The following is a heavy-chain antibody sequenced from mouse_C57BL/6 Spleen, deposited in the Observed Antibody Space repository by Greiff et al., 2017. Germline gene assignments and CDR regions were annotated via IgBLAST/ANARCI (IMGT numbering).Heavy chain of an antibody. D-gene: IGHD2-3*01. CDR1: GYNIKDDY. CDR2: IDPEDGDT. J-gene: IGHJ2*01. Sequence: VQLQQSGAELVRPGASVKMSCTASGYNIKDDYMHWVKQRTEQGLEWIGWIDPEDGDTKYAAKFQGKATLTADTASTTAYLQLSSLTSEDTAVYYCSCGRADGDYDDWGHGTTLTVSS. CDR3: SCGRADGDYDD. V-gene: IGHV14-4*01.